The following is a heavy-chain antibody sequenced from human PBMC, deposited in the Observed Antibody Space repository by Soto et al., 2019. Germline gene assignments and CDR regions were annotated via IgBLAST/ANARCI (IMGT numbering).Heavy chain of an antibody. CDR1: GDCVRSSNYY. CDR3: ARGGYSSSNYWLF. D-gene: IGHD6-13*01. V-gene: IGHV4-39*02. CDR2: VYYSGST. Sequence: SETLSLTCTVSGDCVRSSNYYWGWIRQPPGKGLEWIGSVYYSGSTYYNPSLKSRVTISRDNAKSSLFLLMDSLRDEDTAVYYCARGGYSSSNYWLFWGQGTLVTVSS. J-gene: IGHJ4*02.